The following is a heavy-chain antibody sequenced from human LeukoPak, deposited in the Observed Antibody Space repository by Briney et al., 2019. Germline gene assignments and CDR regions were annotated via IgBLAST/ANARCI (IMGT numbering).Heavy chain of an antibody. Sequence: PGGSLRLSCAASGFMFRIYGIQWVRQAPGKGLEWVALISHDGNNKEYGDSVRGRFTTSRDNSKNTVYLQMNSLRVEDTGLYYCAKKGDTFRYDHYGLDVWGQGTTVNVSS. V-gene: IGHV3-30*18. CDR1: GFMFRIYG. CDR2: ISHDGNNK. J-gene: IGHJ6*02. CDR3: AKKGDTFRYDHYGLDV. D-gene: IGHD2-21*02.